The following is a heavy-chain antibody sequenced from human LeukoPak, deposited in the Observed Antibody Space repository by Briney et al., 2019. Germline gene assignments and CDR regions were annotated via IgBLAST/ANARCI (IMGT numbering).Heavy chain of an antibody. V-gene: IGHV1-18*01. CDR2: ISAYNGNT. Sequence: ASVKVSCKASGYTFTSYGISWVRQAPGQGLEWMGWISAYNGNTNYAQKLQGRVTMTTDTSTSTAYMELRSLRSDDTAVYYCARSKVFPGLKLWFGEIQPAFDIWGQGTMVTVSS. CDR3: ARSKVFPGLKLWFGEIQPAFDI. CDR1: GYTFTSYG. D-gene: IGHD3-10*01. J-gene: IGHJ3*02.